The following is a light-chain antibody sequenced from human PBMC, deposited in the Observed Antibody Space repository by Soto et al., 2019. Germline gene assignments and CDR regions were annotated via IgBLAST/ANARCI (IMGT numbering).Light chain of an antibody. CDR2: EVN. Sequence: QSALTQPPSASGSPGQSVTISCTGTSSDVGGYNYVSWYQKHPGKAPKLMIYEVNKRPSGVPDRFSGSKSGNTASLTVSGLQAEDEADYYCNSYAGSPYVFGTGTKLTVL. CDR3: NSYAGSPYV. CDR1: SSDVGGYNY. J-gene: IGLJ1*01. V-gene: IGLV2-8*01.